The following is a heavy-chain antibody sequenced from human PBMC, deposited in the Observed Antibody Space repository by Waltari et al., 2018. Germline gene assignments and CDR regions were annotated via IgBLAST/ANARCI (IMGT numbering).Heavy chain of an antibody. J-gene: IGHJ3*02. D-gene: IGHD5-18*01. CDR2: ISYDGSNK. CDR1: GFTFSSYA. CDR3: AVWVDTAMEDAFDI. V-gene: IGHV3-30*01. Sequence: QVQLVESGGGVVQPGRSLRLSCAAYGFTFSSYAMHWVRQAPGKGLEWVAVISYDGSNKYYADAVKGRFTISRDNSKNTLYLQMNSLRAEDTAVYYCAVWVDTAMEDAFDIWGQGTMVTVSS.